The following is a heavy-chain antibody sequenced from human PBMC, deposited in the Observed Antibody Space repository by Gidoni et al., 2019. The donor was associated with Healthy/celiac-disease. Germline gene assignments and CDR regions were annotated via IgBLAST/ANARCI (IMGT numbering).Heavy chain of an antibody. V-gene: IGHV3-66*01. CDR1: GFPVSSNY. CDR2: IYSGGST. J-gene: IGHJ4*02. CDR3: ARLAVAGSKTAGDFDY. Sequence: EVQLVESGGGLVQPGGSLRLSCAASGFPVSSNYMSWVRQAPGTGLEWVSVIYSGGSTYYADSVKGRCTISRDNSKNTLYLQMNSLRAEDTAVYYCARLAVAGSKTAGDFDYWGQGTLVTVSS. D-gene: IGHD6-19*01.